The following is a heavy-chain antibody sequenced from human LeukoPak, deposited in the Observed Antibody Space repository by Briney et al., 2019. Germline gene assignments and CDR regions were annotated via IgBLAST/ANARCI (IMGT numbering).Heavy chain of an antibody. D-gene: IGHD2-15*01. CDR2: ISYDGSNK. CDR1: GFTFSSYA. Sequence: GGSLRLSSAASGFTFSSYAMHWVRQAPGKGLEWVAVISYDGSNKYYADSVKGRFTISRDNSKNTLYLQMNSLRAEDTAVYYCARDSSGAANAFDIWGQGTMVTVSS. V-gene: IGHV3-30-3*01. J-gene: IGHJ3*02. CDR3: ARDSSGAANAFDI.